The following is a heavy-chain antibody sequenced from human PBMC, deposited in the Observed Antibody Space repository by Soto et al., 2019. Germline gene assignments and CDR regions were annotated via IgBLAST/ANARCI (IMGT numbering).Heavy chain of an antibody. J-gene: IGHJ4*02. CDR1: GGSIRSYY. CDR2: IYYSGST. CDR3: ARGPPMIH. Sequence: PSETLSVTCPVSGGSIRSYYLSWIRQPPGKGLEWIGYIYYSGSTNYNPSLKSRVTISVDTSKNQFSLKLSSVTAADTAVYYCARGPPMIHWGQGTLVTVSS. V-gene: IGHV4-59*12. D-gene: IGHD3-22*01.